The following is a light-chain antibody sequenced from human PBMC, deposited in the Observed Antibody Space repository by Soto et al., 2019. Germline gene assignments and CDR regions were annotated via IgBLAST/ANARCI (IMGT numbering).Light chain of an antibody. Sequence: DIPMTQSPSSLSASVGDRVTITCRASQSSNNYLNWYHQKPGKAPKLLIYAASSLQSGVPSRFSGSGSGTDFTLTISSLQPEDFATYYCQQTYRTPYTFGQGTKLEIK. CDR1: QSSNNY. J-gene: IGKJ2*01. V-gene: IGKV1-39*01. CDR3: QQTYRTPYT. CDR2: AAS.